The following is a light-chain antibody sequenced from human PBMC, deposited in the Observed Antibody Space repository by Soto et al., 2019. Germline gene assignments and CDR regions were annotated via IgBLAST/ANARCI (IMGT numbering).Light chain of an antibody. CDR1: SSDVGGYYY. CDR2: EVS. CDR3: SSYAGSNTPYV. Sequence: QSALTQPPSASGSPGQSVTISCTGTSSDVGGYYYVSWYQQHPGKAPKLMIYEVSKRPSGVPDRFSGSKSGNTASRTVSGLQADDEADYYCSSYAGSNTPYVFGTGTKLTVL. J-gene: IGLJ1*01. V-gene: IGLV2-8*01.